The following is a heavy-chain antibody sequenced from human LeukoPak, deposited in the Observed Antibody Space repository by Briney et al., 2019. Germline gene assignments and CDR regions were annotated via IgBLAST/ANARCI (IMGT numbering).Heavy chain of an antibody. D-gene: IGHD5-12*01. V-gene: IGHV1-69*06. CDR1: GDTFRSYA. Sequence: GASVKVSCKASGDTFRSYAIIWVRQAPGRGLEWMGGIIPIFGTTNYAQMFQGRVTITADKSTDTAYMELSSLTSEDTAVYYCAKDLERSFSSYEMSPYHYYYMDVWGKGTTVTVSS. CDR3: AKDLERSFSSYEMSPYHYYYMDV. CDR2: IIPIFGTT. J-gene: IGHJ6*03.